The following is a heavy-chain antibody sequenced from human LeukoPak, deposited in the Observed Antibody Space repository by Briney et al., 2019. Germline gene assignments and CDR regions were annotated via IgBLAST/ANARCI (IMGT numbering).Heavy chain of an antibody. D-gene: IGHD3-10*01. CDR2: INHSGST. CDR3: AKESAGTDFDY. Sequence: SETLSLTCAVYGGSFSGYYWSWIRQPPGKGLEWIGEINHSGSTNYNPSLKSRVTISVDTSKNQFSLKLSSVTAADTAVYYCAKESAGTDFDYWGQGTLVTVSS. J-gene: IGHJ4*02. V-gene: IGHV4-34*01. CDR1: GGSFSGYY.